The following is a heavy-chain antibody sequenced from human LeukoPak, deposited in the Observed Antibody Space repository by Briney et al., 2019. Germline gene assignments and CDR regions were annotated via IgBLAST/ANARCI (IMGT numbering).Heavy chain of an antibody. CDR1: GFTFSTYA. Sequence: GRSLRLSCAASGFTFSTYAMHWVRQAPGKGLEWLAVISYDGSDKYYADSVKGRFSISRDNSKNTLYLQMDSLRGEDTAVYYCAKDFRIGYSAHFDYWGQGALVTVSS. CDR2: ISYDGSDK. J-gene: IGHJ4*02. V-gene: IGHV3-30*04. D-gene: IGHD2-21*01. CDR3: AKDFRIGYSAHFDY.